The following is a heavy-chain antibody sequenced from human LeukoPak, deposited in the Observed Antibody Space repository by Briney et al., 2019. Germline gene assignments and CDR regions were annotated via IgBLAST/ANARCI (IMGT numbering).Heavy chain of an antibody. CDR2: IKQDGSEK. CDR1: GFTLSSYW. D-gene: IGHD2-15*01. CDR3: ASMLGYCSGGSCYPPRDY. Sequence: GGSLRLPCAASGFTLSSYWMSWVRQAPGEGLEWVANIKQDGSEKYYVDSVKGRFTISRDNAKNSLYLQMNSLRAEDTAVYYCASMLGYCSGGSCYPPRDYWGQGTLVTVSS. J-gene: IGHJ4*02. V-gene: IGHV3-7*01.